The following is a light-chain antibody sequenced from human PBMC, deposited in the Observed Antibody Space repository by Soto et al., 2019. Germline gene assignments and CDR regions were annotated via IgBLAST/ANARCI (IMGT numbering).Light chain of an antibody. CDR2: HAS. Sequence: MTQSPATLSLSPGERATLSCRASQSVTSNYLSWYQQKPGTAPKLLIYHASTLESGVPSRFSGSGSGTEFTLTISSLQPDDFATYYCQQYNSYSFGQGTKVDI. J-gene: IGKJ1*01. CDR3: QQYNSYS. CDR1: QSVTSNY. V-gene: IGKV1-5*01.